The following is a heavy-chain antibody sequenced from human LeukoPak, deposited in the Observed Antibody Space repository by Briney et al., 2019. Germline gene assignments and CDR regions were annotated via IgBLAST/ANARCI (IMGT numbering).Heavy chain of an antibody. J-gene: IGHJ1*01. D-gene: IGHD6-19*01. V-gene: IGHV4-59*01. CDR1: GGSIGSYY. CDR3: ARTYSSGWYAGGYFQH. Sequence: SSETLSLTCTVSGGSIGSYYWSWIRQPPGKGLEWIGHIYYSGSTNYNPSLKSRVTISVDTSKNQFSLKLSSVTAADTAVYYCARTYSSGWYAGGYFQHWGQGTLVTVSS. CDR2: IYYSGST.